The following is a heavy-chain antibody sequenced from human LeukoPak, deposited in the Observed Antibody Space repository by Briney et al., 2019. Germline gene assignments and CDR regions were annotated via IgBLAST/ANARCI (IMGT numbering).Heavy chain of an antibody. CDR3: AKVRNRGYSYGVDAFDI. D-gene: IGHD5-18*01. Sequence: GGSLRLSCAASGFTLSSYAMSWVRQGPGKGLEWVSAISVSGNTYHADSVKGRFTISRDNSKNTLYLQMNSLRAEDTAVYYCAKVRNRGYSYGVDAFDIWGQGTMVTVSS. J-gene: IGHJ3*02. CDR2: ISVSGNT. CDR1: GFTLSSYA. V-gene: IGHV3-23*01.